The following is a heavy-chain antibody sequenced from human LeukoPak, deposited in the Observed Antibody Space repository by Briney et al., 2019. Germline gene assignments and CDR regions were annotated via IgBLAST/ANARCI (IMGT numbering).Heavy chain of an antibody. CDR1: GFTFSSYA. J-gene: IGHJ6*04. CDR3: ARDGYCSSTSCGGVYYYYGMDV. Sequence: PGRSLRLSCAASGFTFSSYAMHWVRQAPGKGLEGVAVISYDGSNKYYADSVKGRFTISRDNSKNTLYLQMNSLRAEDTAVYYCARDGYCSSTSCGGVYYYYGMDVWGKGTTVTVSS. D-gene: IGHD2-2*01. CDR2: ISYDGSNK. V-gene: IGHV3-30*04.